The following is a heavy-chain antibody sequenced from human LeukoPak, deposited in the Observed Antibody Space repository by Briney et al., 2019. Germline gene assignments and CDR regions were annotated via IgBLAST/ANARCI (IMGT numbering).Heavy chain of an antibody. V-gene: IGHV4-4*07. CDR2: IYSSDSN. D-gene: IGHD5-12*01. CDR3: AREPTSGREPTSGRPLDY. Sequence: SETLSLTCTVSGGSISGYFWTWIRQPAGKGPEWIGRIYSSDSNNYNPSLKSRVTMSLDTSKNHFSLNLTSVTAADTAVYYCAREPTSGREPTSGRPLDYWGQGTLVTVSS. J-gene: IGHJ4*02. CDR1: GGSISGYF.